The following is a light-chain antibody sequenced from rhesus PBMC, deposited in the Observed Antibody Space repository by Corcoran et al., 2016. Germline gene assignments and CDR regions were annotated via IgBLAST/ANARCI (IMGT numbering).Light chain of an antibody. J-gene: IGKJ2*01. V-gene: IGKV1-19*01. CDR2: AAS. CDR3: QHYDILPYS. CDR1: QGINSW. Sequence: DVQMTQSPSYLSASVGDKVTITCHSSQGINSWLAWYQQKPGKDPKPLIFAASTLQSGVPSTFSGSGLGTDYTLTISGLQPEDFATYYCQHYDILPYSFGQGTKVDI.